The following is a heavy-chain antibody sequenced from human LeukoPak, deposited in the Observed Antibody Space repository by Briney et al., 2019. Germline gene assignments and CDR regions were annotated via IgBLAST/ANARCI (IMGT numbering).Heavy chain of an antibody. CDR1: GFSFTYAW. V-gene: IGHV4-34*01. Sequence: PGGSLRLSCEASGFSFTYAWMSWVRQPPGKGLEWTGEINHSGSTNYNPSLKSRVTISVDTSKNQFSLKLSSVTAADTAVYYCARGDDYGGNCFDYWGQGTLVTVSS. J-gene: IGHJ4*02. D-gene: IGHD4-23*01. CDR3: ARGDDYGGNCFDY. CDR2: INHSGST.